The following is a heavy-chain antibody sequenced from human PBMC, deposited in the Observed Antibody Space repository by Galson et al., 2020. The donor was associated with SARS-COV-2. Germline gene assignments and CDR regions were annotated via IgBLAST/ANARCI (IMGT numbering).Heavy chain of an antibody. V-gene: IGHV3-30*02. J-gene: IGHJ4*02. D-gene: IGHD6-19*01. CDR2: LWHDGTIK. CDR3: AKDKQWLGTDS. Sequence: GGSLSLSCAASGFTFSSHGMHWVRQAPGKGLEWVAFLWHDGTIKHYADSVKGRFIISRDNSKSTLYLQMNSLTVEDTAVYYCAKDKQWLGTDSWGQGTLVAVSA. CDR1: GFTFSSHG.